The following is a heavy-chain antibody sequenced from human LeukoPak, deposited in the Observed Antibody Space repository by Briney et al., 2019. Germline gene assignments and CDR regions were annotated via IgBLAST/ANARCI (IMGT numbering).Heavy chain of an antibody. J-gene: IGHJ4*02. D-gene: IGHD3-10*01. CDR1: GGSFSGYY. V-gene: IGHV4-34*01. CDR3: ARGRWYYYGSGGYYNY. CDR2: INHSGST. Sequence: SETLSLTCAVYGGSFSGYYWSWIRQPPGKRLEWIGEINHSGSTNYNPSLKSRVTISVDTSKNQFSLKLSSVTAADTAVYYCARGRWYYYGSGGYYNYWGQGTLVTVSS.